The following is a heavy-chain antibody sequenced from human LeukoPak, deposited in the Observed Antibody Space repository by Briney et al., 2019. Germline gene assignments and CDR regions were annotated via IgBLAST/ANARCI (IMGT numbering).Heavy chain of an antibody. CDR1: GFTFSSYW. V-gene: IGHV3-7*01. Sequence: GGSLRLSCAASGFTFSSYWMSWVRQAPGKGLEWVANIKQDGSEKYYVDSVKGRFTISRDNAKNSLYLQMNSLRAEDTAVYYCARQRPGIAVAGLFDYWGQGTLVTVSS. D-gene: IGHD6-19*01. CDR2: IKQDGSEK. J-gene: IGHJ4*02. CDR3: ARQRPGIAVAGLFDY.